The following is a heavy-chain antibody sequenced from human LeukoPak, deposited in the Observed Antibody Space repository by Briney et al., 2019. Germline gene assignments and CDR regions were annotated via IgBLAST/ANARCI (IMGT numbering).Heavy chain of an antibody. Sequence: GGSLRLSCAASGFTFNRRGMHWVRQAPGKGLEWVSAISGSGGGTYYADSVKGRFTISRDNSKNTLYLQMNSLRAEDTAVYYCARDDGGDFNDAFDIWGQGTMVAVSS. CDR2: ISGSGGGT. V-gene: IGHV3-23*01. CDR3: ARDDGGDFNDAFDI. J-gene: IGHJ3*02. CDR1: GFTFNRRG. D-gene: IGHD2-21*02.